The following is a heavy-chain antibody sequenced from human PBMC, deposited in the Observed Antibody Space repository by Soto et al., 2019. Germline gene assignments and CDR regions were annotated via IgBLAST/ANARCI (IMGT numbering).Heavy chain of an antibody. V-gene: IGHV1-69*01. CDR3: ARVAFLRFLEWLAGGGMDV. CDR2: IIPIFGTA. D-gene: IGHD3-3*01. Sequence: QVQLVQSGAEVKKPGSSVKVSCKASGGTFSSYAISWVRQAPGQGLEWMGGIIPIFGTANYAQKFQGRVMITADESTSTAYMELSSLRSEDTAVYYCARVAFLRFLEWLAGGGMDVWGQGTTVTVSS. CDR1: GGTFSSYA. J-gene: IGHJ6*02.